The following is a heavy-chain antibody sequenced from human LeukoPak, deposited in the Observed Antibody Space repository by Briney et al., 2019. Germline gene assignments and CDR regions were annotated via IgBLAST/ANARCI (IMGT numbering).Heavy chain of an antibody. CDR1: GYTLTELS. Sequence: ASVKVSCKVSGYTLTELSMRWVRQAPGKGLEWMGGFDPEDGETIYAQKFQGRVTMTEDTSTDTAYMELSSLRSEDTAVYYCATPLRFLEWPRAFDIWGQGTMVTVSS. CDR2: FDPEDGET. CDR3: ATPLRFLEWPRAFDI. V-gene: IGHV1-24*01. D-gene: IGHD3-3*01. J-gene: IGHJ3*02.